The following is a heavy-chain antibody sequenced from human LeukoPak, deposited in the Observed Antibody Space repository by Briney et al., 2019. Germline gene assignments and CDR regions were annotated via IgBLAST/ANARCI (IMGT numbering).Heavy chain of an antibody. D-gene: IGHD5-18*01. CDR2: IRGDRHST. V-gene: IGHV3-43*02. J-gene: IGHJ6*02. Sequence: GGSLRLSCAASGFTFDDYAMHWVRQAPGKGLEWVSLIRGDRHSTFYADSVKGRFTISRDNSKNSLYLQMNSLRNDDTALYYCARDTEGYIYGYYYYGMDVWGQGTTVTVSS. CDR1: GFTFDDYA. CDR3: ARDTEGYIYGYYYYGMDV.